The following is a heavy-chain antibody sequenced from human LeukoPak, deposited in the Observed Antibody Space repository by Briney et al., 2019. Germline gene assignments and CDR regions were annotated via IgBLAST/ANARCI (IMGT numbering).Heavy chain of an antibody. CDR2: IYYSGST. CDR3: ARMTASRAFDI. J-gene: IGHJ3*02. Sequence: PSETLSLTCTVSGGSISSGGYYWSWIRQHPGKGLEWIGYIYYSGSTYYNPSLKSRVTISVDTSKNQFSLKLSSVTAADTAVYYCARMTASRAFDIWGQGTMVTVSS. D-gene: IGHD2-21*02. CDR1: GGSISSGGYY. V-gene: IGHV4-31*03.